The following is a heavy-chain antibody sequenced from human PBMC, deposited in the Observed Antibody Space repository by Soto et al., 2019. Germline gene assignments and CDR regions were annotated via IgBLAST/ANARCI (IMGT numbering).Heavy chain of an antibody. J-gene: IGHJ4*02. CDR2: ISSTTNYI. CDR1: GFTFTRYI. V-gene: IGHV3-21*06. CDR3: ARESEDLTSNFDY. Sequence: PGGSRRRSCAASGFTFTRYIMNWVRQAPGKGLEWVSSISSTTNYIYYGDSMKGRFTISRDNAKNSLYLEMNSLRAEDTAVYYCARESEDLTSNFDYWGQGTLVTVSS.